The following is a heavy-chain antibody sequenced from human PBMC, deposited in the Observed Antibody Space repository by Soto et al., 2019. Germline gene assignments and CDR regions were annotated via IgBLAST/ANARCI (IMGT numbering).Heavy chain of an antibody. Sequence: GASVKVSCKASGYTFTSYGISWVRQAPGQGLEWMGWISAYNGNTNYAQKLQGRVTMTTDTSTSTAYMELRSLRSDDTAVYYCAREATMIVVVTEYYFDYWGQGTLVTVSS. D-gene: IGHD3-22*01. CDR3: AREATMIVVVTEYYFDY. V-gene: IGHV1-18*01. CDR2: ISAYNGNT. CDR1: GYTFTSYG. J-gene: IGHJ4*02.